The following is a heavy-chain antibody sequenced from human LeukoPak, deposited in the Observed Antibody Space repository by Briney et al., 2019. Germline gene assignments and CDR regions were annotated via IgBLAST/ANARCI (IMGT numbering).Heavy chain of an antibody. D-gene: IGHD1-26*01. Sequence: GGSLRLSCAASGFAVSSDYMTWVRQAPGKGLEWVSVLYSGGNTYYADSVKGRFIISRDNSKNTLYLQMNSLRAEDTAVYYCAKDLGGGYVDYWGQGTLVTVSS. CDR2: LYSGGNT. V-gene: IGHV3-53*01. CDR3: AKDLGGGYVDY. J-gene: IGHJ4*02. CDR1: GFAVSSDY.